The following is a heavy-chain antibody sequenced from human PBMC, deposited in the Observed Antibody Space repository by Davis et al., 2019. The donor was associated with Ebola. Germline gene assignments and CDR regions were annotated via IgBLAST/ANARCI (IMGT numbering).Heavy chain of an antibody. CDR2: MNPNSGNT. CDR3: ARGIGDGIWKQFWGRFDP. V-gene: IGHV1-8*02. J-gene: IGHJ5*02. CDR1: GGTFSSYA. Sequence: APVKVSCKASGGTFSSYAISWVRQAPGQGLEWMGWMNPNSGNTGYAQKFQGRVTMTRNTSITTAYMELNSLRPEDTAVYYCARGIGDGIWKQFWGRFDPWGQGTLVTVSS. D-gene: IGHD3-16*01.